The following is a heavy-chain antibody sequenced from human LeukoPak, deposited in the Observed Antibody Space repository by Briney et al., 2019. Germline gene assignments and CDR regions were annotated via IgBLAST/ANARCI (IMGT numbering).Heavy chain of an antibody. D-gene: IGHD3-22*01. V-gene: IGHV3-15*01. J-gene: IGHJ4*02. Sequence: SGGSLRLSCAASGFTFSNAWMSWVRQAPGKGLEWVGRIKSKTDGGTTDYAAPVKGRFTISRDDPKNTLYLQMNSLKTEDTAVYYCTTDGVNYYDSSGYYWLDYWGQGTLVTVSS. CDR2: IKSKTDGGTT. CDR3: TTDGVNYYDSSGYYWLDY. CDR1: GFTFSNAW.